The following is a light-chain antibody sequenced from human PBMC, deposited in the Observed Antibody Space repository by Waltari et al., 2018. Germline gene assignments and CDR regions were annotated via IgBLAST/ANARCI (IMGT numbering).Light chain of an antibody. Sequence: QSVVTQPPSASGTPGQRVSISCSGSSSNIGDNSVNWYQHVPGAGPIPLLYSPNHGPSVVPDRFPGSESGTSASLAISRLHATDEADYYCAAWDDNRRGWVFGGVTKLTAL. V-gene: IGLV1-44*01. CDR1: SSNIGDNS. CDR2: SPN. CDR3: AAWDDNRRGWV. J-gene: IGLJ3*02.